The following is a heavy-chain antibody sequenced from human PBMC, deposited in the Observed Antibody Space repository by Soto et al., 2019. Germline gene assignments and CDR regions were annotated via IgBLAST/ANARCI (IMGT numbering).Heavy chain of an antibody. J-gene: IGHJ6*02. Sequence: EEQLLESGGGLVQPGGSLRLSCAASGFTFNNYAMNLVRQAPGQGLEWVSSIIGGGGHTYYADSVKGRFTISRDNSKNPRYLQMKVVGAEDTAVYYCAKAILHWGGGRCYGTDYYYRMDVWGQGATGTVSS. D-gene: IGHD2-15*01. V-gene: IGHV3-23*01. CDR1: GFTFNNYA. CDR3: AKAILHWGGGRCYGTDYYYRMDV. CDR2: IIGGGGHT.